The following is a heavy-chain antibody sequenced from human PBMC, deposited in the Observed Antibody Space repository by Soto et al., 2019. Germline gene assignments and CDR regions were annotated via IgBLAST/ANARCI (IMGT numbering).Heavy chain of an antibody. CDR2: ISGSGSST. V-gene: IGHV3-23*01. Sequence: EVQLLASGGGLVQPGGSLRLSCAASGFTFSSYAMSWVRQAPGKGLEWVSAISGSGSSTYYADSVKGRFTISRDNSKNTLYLQMNSLSAEDTAVYYCAKGLYCSGGIFSPYYYYYMDVGGKGTTVTVSS. CDR3: AKGLYCSGGIFSPYYYYYMDV. D-gene: IGHD2-15*01. CDR1: GFTFSSYA. J-gene: IGHJ6*03.